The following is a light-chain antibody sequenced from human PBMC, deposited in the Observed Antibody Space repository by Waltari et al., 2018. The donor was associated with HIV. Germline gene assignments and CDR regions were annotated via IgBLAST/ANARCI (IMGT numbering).Light chain of an antibody. Sequence: DIEVTQPPSTLTASVGDTVSLTCRASQSIRNYLAWYKQKPGRAPQLLISEASSLESGVPSRFSGSGSGTVFTLTISSLQPDDFATYYCLQYDNLWTFGQGTKVE. J-gene: IGKJ1*01. CDR1: QSIRNY. CDR2: EAS. V-gene: IGKV1-5*03. CDR3: LQYDNLWT.